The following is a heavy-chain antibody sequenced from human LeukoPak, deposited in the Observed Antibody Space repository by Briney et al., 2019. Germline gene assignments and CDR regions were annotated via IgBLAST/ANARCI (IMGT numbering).Heavy chain of an antibody. V-gene: IGHV4-4*07. Sequence: PSETLSLTCTVSGGPIYSYYGSWIRQTAGKGLGWIGRLYPGVSTDYNPSLKSRVTMSVDTSKNQFALKLSAVTAADTAVYYCARLKFYDSTGYSPGHYMDVWGKGTTVTVSS. CDR1: GGPIYSYY. CDR2: LYPGVST. J-gene: IGHJ6*03. D-gene: IGHD3-22*01. CDR3: ARLKFYDSTGYSPGHYMDV.